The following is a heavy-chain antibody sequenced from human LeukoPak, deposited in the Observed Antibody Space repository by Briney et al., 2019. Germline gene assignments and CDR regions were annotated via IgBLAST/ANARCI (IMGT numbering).Heavy chain of an antibody. Sequence: ASVKVSCKAPGYSFTRYYIHRVRQAPGQGLEWMAWINPNSGDTNFAQKFQGRVTMTRDTSISTVYMQLSRLRSDDTAVFFCARGYYDSSDFEYFQHWGQGTLVTVSS. CDR2: INPNSGDT. CDR1: GYSFTRYY. CDR3: ARGYYDSSDFEYFQH. J-gene: IGHJ1*01. D-gene: IGHD3-22*01. V-gene: IGHV1-2*02.